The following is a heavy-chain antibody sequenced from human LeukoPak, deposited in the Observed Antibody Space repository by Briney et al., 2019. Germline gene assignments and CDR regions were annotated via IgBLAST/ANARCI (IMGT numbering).Heavy chain of an antibody. CDR2: IYTSGST. Sequence: SETLSLTCTVSGGSISSYYWTWIRQPAGKGLEWIGRIYTSGSTDFNPSLKSRVTMSVDTSKNQFSLKLRSVTAADTAVYFCAIYDSSGAYFQHWGQGTLVTVSS. V-gene: IGHV4-4*07. CDR3: AIYDSSGAYFQH. CDR1: GGSISSYY. D-gene: IGHD3-22*01. J-gene: IGHJ1*01.